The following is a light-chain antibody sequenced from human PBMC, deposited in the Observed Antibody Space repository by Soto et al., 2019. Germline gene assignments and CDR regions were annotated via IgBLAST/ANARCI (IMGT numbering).Light chain of an antibody. Sequence: EIVMTQSPATLSVSPGERATLSCRASQSVSSNLAWYQQKPGQAPRLLIYGASTRATGIPARFGGSGSGTQFTLTISSLQSEDLAVYSCQPYNDWPLYTYGQGTKLEIK. CDR1: QSVSSN. J-gene: IGKJ2*01. V-gene: IGKV3-15*01. CDR2: GAS. CDR3: QPYNDWPLYT.